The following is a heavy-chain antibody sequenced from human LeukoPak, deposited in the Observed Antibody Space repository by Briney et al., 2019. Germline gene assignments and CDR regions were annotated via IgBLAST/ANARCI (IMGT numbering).Heavy chain of an antibody. V-gene: IGHV4-34*01. CDR1: GGSFSGYY. Sequence: SETLSLTCAVYGGSFSGYYWSWIRQPPGKGLEWIGEINHSGSTNYNPSLKSRVTISVDTSKNQFSLKLSSVTAADTAVYYCARHWGFQRGRIFDIWGQGTMVAASS. CDR2: INHSGST. D-gene: IGHD3-16*01. J-gene: IGHJ3*02. CDR3: ARHWGFQRGRIFDI.